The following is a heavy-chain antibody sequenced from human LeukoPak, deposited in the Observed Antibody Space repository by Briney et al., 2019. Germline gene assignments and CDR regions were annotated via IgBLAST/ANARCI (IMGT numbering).Heavy chain of an antibody. J-gene: IGHJ4*02. Sequence: GGSLRLSCAASGFTFKNYAMNWVRQSPGQGLEWVSTISGDAVTSWYADSVKGRFTVSRDDSRNTLYLQMNSLRGDDTAVYYCAKDVGKWESLHFFDYWGQGTLVTVSS. D-gene: IGHD1-26*01. CDR1: GFTFKNYA. CDR2: ISGDAVTS. V-gene: IGHV3-23*01. CDR3: AKDVGKWESLHFFDY.